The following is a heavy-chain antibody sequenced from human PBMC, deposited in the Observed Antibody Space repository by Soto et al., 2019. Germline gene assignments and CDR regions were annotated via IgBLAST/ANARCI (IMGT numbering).Heavy chain of an antibody. V-gene: IGHV4-39*01. CDR2: IYYSGST. Sequence: LSLTCTVSGGSISSSSYYWGWIRQPPGKGLEWIGSIYYSGSTYYNPSLKSRVTISVDTSKNQFSLKLSSVTAADTAVYYCARQEWLTPFDYWGQGTLVTVSS. CDR1: GGSISSSSYY. J-gene: IGHJ4*02. D-gene: IGHD6-19*01. CDR3: ARQEWLTPFDY.